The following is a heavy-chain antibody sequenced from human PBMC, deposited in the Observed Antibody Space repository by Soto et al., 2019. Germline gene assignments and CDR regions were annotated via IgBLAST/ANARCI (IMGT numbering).Heavy chain of an antibody. J-gene: IGHJ6*03. CDR3: ARHGDSRYYYYYMAV. V-gene: IGHV5-51*01. CDR1: GYRFTSYW. D-gene: IGHD3-22*01. CDR2: IYPGDSDT. Sequence: GESLRISCKGSGYRFTSYWIGWVRQMPGKGLEWMGIIYPGDSDTRYSPSFQGQVTISADKSISTAYLQWSSLKASDTAMYYCARHGDSRYYYYYMAVWGKGTTVSGSS.